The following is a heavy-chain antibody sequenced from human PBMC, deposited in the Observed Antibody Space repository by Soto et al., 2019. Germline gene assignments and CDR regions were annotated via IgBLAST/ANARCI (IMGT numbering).Heavy chain of an antibody. J-gene: IGHJ4*02. CDR2: IYYTGNT. V-gene: IGHV4-30-4*01. CDR1: GASISGGDYY. D-gene: IGHD3-22*01. CDR3: ARATYDSSTYYLDY. Sequence: QVQLQESGPGLVKPSQTLSLTCTVSGASISGGDYYWTWIRQPPGKGLEWIGSIYYTGNTYSNPSLXXXLXXPVDPSNHLFALRLTSVTAPDTAISYCARATYDSSTYYLDYWGQGTLVTVSS.